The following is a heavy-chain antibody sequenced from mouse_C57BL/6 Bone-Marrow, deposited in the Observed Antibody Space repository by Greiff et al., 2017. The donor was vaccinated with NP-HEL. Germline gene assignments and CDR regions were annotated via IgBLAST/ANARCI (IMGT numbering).Heavy chain of an antibody. CDR1: GYTFTSYW. CDR2: IHPNSGST. CDR3: ARYYDYDDWFAY. J-gene: IGHJ3*01. Sequence: QVQLQQPGAELVKPGASVKLSCKASGYTFTSYWMHWVKQRPGQGLEWIGMIHPNSGSTNYNEKFKSKATLTVDKSSSTAYMQLSSLTSEDSAVYYCARYYDYDDWFAYWGQGTLVTVSA. V-gene: IGHV1-64*01. D-gene: IGHD2-4*01.